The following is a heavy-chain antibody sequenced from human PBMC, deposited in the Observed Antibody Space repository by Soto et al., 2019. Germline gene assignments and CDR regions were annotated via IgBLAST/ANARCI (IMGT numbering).Heavy chain of an antibody. D-gene: IGHD3-22*01. CDR1: GGTFSGDA. Sequence: SVKVSCKASGGTFSGDAISWVRQAPGQGLEWMGGIIPIFGTANYAQKFQGRVTITADESTSTAYMELSSLRSEDTAVYYCASTYYYDSSGYYWRWFDPWGQGTLVTVSS. CDR2: IIPIFGTA. V-gene: IGHV1-69*13. J-gene: IGHJ5*02. CDR3: ASTYYYDSSGYYWRWFDP.